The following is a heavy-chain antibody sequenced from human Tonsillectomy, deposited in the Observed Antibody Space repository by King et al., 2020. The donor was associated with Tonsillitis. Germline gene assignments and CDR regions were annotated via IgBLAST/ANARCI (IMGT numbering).Heavy chain of an antibody. D-gene: IGHD4-17*01. Sequence: VQLQESGPGLVKPSETLSLTCTVSGGSVSSGSYYWSWIRQPPGKGLEWIGYIYYSGSTNYNPSLKSRVTISVDTSKNQFSLKLSSVTAADTAVYYCAREPTVTTRTRYYYYGMDVWGQGTTVTVSS. CDR3: AREPTVTTRTRYYYYGMDV. CDR2: IYYSGST. J-gene: IGHJ6*02. V-gene: IGHV4-61*01. CDR1: GGSVSSGSYY.